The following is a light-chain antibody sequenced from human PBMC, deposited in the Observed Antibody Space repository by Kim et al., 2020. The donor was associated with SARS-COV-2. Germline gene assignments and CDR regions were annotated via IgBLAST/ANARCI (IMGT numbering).Light chain of an antibody. Sequence: SYELTQPPSVSVSPGQTASITCSGDKLGDKYACWYQQKPGQSPVLVIYQDTKRTTGIPERFSGSNSGNTATLTISETQAMGEADYYCQAWDSSTVVFGGG. CDR1: KLGDKY. CDR3: QAWDSSTVV. J-gene: IGLJ2*01. V-gene: IGLV3-1*01. CDR2: QDT.